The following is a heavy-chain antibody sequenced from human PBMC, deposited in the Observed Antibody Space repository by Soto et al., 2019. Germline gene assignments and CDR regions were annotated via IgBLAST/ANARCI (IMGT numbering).Heavy chain of an antibody. CDR1: GGSISSSSYY. D-gene: IGHD2-15*01. V-gene: IGHV4-39*01. J-gene: IGHJ6*03. Sequence: QLQLQESGPGLVKPSETLSLTCTVSGGSISSSSYYLGWIRQPPGKGLAWIGSIYYSGSTYYNPSLKTRVTISVDTSKNQFPLTLGSVTAADTAVYYWARRAGFVVVAQLRRDYMDVWGKGTTVTVSS. CDR2: IYYSGST. CDR3: ARRAGFVVVAQLRRDYMDV.